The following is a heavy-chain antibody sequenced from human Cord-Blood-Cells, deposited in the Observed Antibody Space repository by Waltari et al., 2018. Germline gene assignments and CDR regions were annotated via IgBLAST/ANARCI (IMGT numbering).Heavy chain of an antibody. Sequence: EVQLVESGGGLVHPGRSLRLSCAASGFTFDDYAIPWVRQAPGKGLEWVSGISWNSGSIGYADSVKGRFTISRDNAKNSLYLQMNSLRAEDTALYYCAKARYSYGYEFDYWGQGTLVTVSS. CDR3: AKARYSYGYEFDY. V-gene: IGHV3-9*01. CDR2: ISWNSGSI. D-gene: IGHD5-18*01. J-gene: IGHJ4*02. CDR1: GFTFDDYA.